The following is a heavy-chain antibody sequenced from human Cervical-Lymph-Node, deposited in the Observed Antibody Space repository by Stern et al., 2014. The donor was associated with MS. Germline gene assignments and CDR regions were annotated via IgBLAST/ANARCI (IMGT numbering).Heavy chain of an antibody. CDR3: ARGYGAGRGLDV. J-gene: IGHJ6*02. D-gene: IGHD3-16*01. V-gene: IGHV3-74*01. CDR2: IETDGSAT. Sequence: EVHLVESGGGLVQPGGSLRLSCAASGFTFSNYGMHWVRQAPGKGLVWVSRIETDGSATSIADSVKGRFTVSRDNTKNTLYLQMNSLRAEDTAVYFCARGYGAGRGLDVWGQGTTVTVSS. CDR1: GFTFSNYG.